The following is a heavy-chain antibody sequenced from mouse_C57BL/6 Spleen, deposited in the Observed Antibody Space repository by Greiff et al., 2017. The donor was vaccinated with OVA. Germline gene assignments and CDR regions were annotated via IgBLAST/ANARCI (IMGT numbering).Heavy chain of an antibody. J-gene: IGHJ4*01. Sequence: EVNLVESGGGLVKPGGSLKLSCAASGFTFSDYGMHWVRQAPEKGLEWVAYISSGSSTIYYADTVKGRFTIARDNAKNTLFLQMTSLRSEDTAMYYCARKYYDYDNYAMDYWGQGTSVTVSS. CDR2: ISSGSSTI. CDR3: ARKYYDYDNYAMDY. V-gene: IGHV5-17*01. CDR1: GFTFSDYG. D-gene: IGHD2-4*01.